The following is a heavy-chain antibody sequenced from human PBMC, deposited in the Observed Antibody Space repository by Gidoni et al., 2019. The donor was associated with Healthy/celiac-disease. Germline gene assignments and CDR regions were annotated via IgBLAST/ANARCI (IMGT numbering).Heavy chain of an antibody. CDR1: GFTFSNAW. CDR3: TTDGRQWAPYYYGSGSYYTDY. V-gene: IGHV3-15*01. D-gene: IGHD3-10*01. J-gene: IGHJ4*02. Sequence: AASGFTFSNAWMSWVRQAPGKGLEWVGRIKSKTDGGTTDYAAPVKGRFTISRDDSKNTLYLQMNSLKTEDTAVYYCTTDGRQWAPYYYGSGSYYTDYWGQGTLVTVSS. CDR2: IKSKTDGGTT.